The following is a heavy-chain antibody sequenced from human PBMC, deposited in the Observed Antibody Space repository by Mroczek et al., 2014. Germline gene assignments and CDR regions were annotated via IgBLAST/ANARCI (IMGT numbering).Heavy chain of an antibody. V-gene: IGHV4-59*01. Sequence: VQLQESGPGLVKPSETLSLTCTVSGGSISSYYWSWIRQPPGKGLEWIGYIYYSGSTNYNPSLKSRVTISVDTSKNQFSPKLSSVTAADTAVYYCARGPYYYDSSGYYAYNWFDPWGQGTLVTVSS. D-gene: IGHD3-22*01. CDR3: ARGPYYYDSSGYYAYNWFDP. CDR2: IYYSGST. CDR1: GGSISSYY. J-gene: IGHJ5*02.